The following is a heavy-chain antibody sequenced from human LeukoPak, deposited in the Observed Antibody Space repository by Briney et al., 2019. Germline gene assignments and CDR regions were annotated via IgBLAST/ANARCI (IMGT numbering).Heavy chain of an antibody. V-gene: IGHV4-59*01. D-gene: IGHD5-18*01. CDR3: AREGGYSYFDY. CDR2: IYYSGST. CDR1: GGSISSYY. Sequence: PSETLSLTCTVSGGSISSYYWSWIRQPPGKGLEWIGYIYYSGSTNYNPSLKSRVTISVDTSKNQFSLKLSSVTAADTAVYDCAREGGYSYFDYWGQGTLVTVSS. J-gene: IGHJ4*02.